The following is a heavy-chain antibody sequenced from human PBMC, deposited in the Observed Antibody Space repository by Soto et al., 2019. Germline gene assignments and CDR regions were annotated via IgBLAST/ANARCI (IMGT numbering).Heavy chain of an antibody. V-gene: IGHV1-46*01. CDR2: INPSGGST. J-gene: IGHJ4*02. D-gene: IGHD6-19*01. Sequence: ASVKVSCKASGCTFASYYMHWVRQAPGQGLEWMGIINPSGGSTSYAQKFQGRVTMTRDTSTSTVYMELSSLRAEDTAVYYCAKRQWLGPSGFDYWGQGTLVTVSS. CDR3: AKRQWLGPSGFDY. CDR1: GCTFASYY.